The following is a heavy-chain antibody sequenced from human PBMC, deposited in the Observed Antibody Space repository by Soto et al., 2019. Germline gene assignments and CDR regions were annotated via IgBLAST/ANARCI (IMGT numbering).Heavy chain of an antibody. J-gene: IGHJ4*02. CDR3: ARDFDYRSGWTGLYKFDF. CDR1: GYMFTSYS. Sequence: QVQLVQSGAEVKKPGASVKVSCKASGYMFTSYSIDWVRQAPGQGLEWMGRISGNSGNTNYAQNLRGRVTMTTDTSTSTAYMELRSLTSDDTAVYYCARDFDYRSGWTGLYKFDFWGQGTLVTVSS. CDR2: ISGNSGNT. D-gene: IGHD6-19*01. V-gene: IGHV1-18*04.